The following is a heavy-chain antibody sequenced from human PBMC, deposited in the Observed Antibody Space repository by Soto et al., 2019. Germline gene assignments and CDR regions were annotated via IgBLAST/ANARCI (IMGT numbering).Heavy chain of an antibody. V-gene: IGHV1-8*02. Sequence: ASVKVSCKASGYTFNNYDIHWVRQAPGHGLEWMGWMNPNSGNAGYAQNFRGRVTMTQNTAIGTAYMELSSLRSDDTATYYCTRAYGAETFDFWGQGTRVTVSS. D-gene: IGHD3-10*01. CDR3: TRAYGAETFDF. CDR1: GYTFNNYD. J-gene: IGHJ5*01. CDR2: MNPNSGNA.